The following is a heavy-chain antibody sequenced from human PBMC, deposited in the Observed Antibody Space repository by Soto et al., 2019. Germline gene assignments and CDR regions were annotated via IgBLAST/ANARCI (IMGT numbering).Heavy chain of an antibody. CDR1: DDSISRDGYY. J-gene: IGHJ5*02. CDR2: MYYSGSI. V-gene: IGHV4-31*03. CDR3: ARSTFTISGVSGFHP. Sequence: PSGTLSLTCTVSDDSISRDGYYWSWIRQHPGKGLEWIGYMYYSGSIYYNPSLKSRVSISVDTSKNQLSLKVASVTAADTAVYYCARSTFTISGVSGFHPWGQGTLVSVPQ. D-gene: IGHD3-3*01.